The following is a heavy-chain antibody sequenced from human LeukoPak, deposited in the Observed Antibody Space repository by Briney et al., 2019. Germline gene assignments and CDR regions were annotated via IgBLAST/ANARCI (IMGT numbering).Heavy chain of an antibody. CDR1: GITFSSYG. CDR3: AKLSYVADSSGYYLLAFDI. D-gene: IGHD3-22*01. V-gene: IGHV3-23*01. CDR2: MSDSGDST. J-gene: IGHJ3*02. Sequence: QPGGSLRLSCVASGITFSSYGMSWVRQAPGKGLEWVSAMSDSGDSTYYADSVKGRFTISRDNSKNTLYLQMNSLRAEDTAVYYCAKLSYVADSSGYYLLAFDIWGQGTMVTVSS.